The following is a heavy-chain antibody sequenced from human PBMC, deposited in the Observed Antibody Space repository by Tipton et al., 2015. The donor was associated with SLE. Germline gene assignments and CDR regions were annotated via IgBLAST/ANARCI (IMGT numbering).Heavy chain of an antibody. V-gene: IGHV3-48*03. J-gene: IGHJ6*02. CDR3: AKDRKVTTFDYYYGMDV. D-gene: IGHD4-17*01. Sequence: SLRLSCRASGFTFSSCEMNWVRQAPGKGLEWVSYISTTGGTIYYADSVKGRFTISRANSRNTLYLEMSSLRGEDTAVYYCAKDRKVTTFDYYYGMDVWGQGTTVTVSS. CDR1: GFTFSSCE. CDR2: ISTTGGTI.